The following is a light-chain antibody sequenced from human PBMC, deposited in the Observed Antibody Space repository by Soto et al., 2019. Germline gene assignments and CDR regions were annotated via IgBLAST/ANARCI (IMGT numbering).Light chain of an antibody. J-gene: IGKJ1*01. CDR1: QSVSTN. Sequence: EIVMTQSPATLSVSPGERATLSCRASQSVSTNLAWYQQKPGQAPRLLISGASTRATGIPARFSGSGSGTDFTLTISSLQSEGFAVYYCQQYNNWPPWTFGQGTKVEIK. CDR3: QQYNNWPPWT. V-gene: IGKV3-15*01. CDR2: GAS.